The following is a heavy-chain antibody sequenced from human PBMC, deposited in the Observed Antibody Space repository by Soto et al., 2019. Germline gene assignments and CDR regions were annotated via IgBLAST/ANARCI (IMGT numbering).Heavy chain of an antibody. Sequence: SETLSLTCTVSGDSISSYYWNWIRQPPGKGLEWIGYIHYSGSSNYSPSLKSRVTISMDTSRNQFSLKLSSVIAADTAVYYCVRIIGYYYGMDVWGQGTTVTVSS. V-gene: IGHV4-59*01. CDR1: GDSISSYY. J-gene: IGHJ6*02. CDR2: IHYSGSS. CDR3: VRIIGYYYGMDV.